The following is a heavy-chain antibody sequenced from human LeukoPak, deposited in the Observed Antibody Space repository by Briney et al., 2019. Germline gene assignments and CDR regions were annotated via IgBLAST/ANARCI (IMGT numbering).Heavy chain of an antibody. CDR3: ARQQLVNYYYYYMDV. D-gene: IGHD6-13*01. Sequence: GASVKVSCKASGYTFTSYGISWVRQAPGQGLEWMGWISAYNGNTNYAQKLQGRVTMTTDTSTSTAYMELRSLRSDDTAVYYCARQQLVNYYYYYMDVWGEGTTVTVSS. CDR2: ISAYNGNT. J-gene: IGHJ6*03. CDR1: GYTFTSYG. V-gene: IGHV1-18*01.